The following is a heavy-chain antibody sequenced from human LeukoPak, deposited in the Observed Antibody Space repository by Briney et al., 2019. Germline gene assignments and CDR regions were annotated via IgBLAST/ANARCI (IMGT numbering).Heavy chain of an antibody. CDR3: ARGRKAAVGVFDY. J-gene: IGHJ4*02. V-gene: IGHV3-64*04. Sequence: GGSLRLSCSASGFTFNRFYLHWVRQAPGKGLEFVSHISSNGATTYYADSVKGRFTISRDNAKNSLCLQMNSLRAEDTAVYYCARGRKAAVGVFDYWGQGTLVTVSS. D-gene: IGHD6-19*01. CDR1: GFTFNRFY. CDR2: ISSNGATT.